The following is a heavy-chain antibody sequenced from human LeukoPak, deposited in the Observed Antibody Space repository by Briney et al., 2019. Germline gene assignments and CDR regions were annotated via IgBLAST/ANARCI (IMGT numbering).Heavy chain of an antibody. V-gene: IGHV3-15*01. D-gene: IGHD3-16*01. Sequence: GSLRLTCAVSGFTFNTAWMSWVRQAPGKGLEYIGRIKSKTDGGTTYYAAPVKGRFTISRDDSKNTLYLQMNGLKIEDTALYYCTADLRLWGQGTLVTASS. J-gene: IGHJ1*01. CDR2: IKSKTDGGTT. CDR3: TADLRL. CDR1: GFTFNTAW.